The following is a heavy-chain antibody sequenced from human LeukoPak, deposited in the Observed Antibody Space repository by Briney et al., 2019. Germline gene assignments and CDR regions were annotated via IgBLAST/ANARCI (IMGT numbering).Heavy chain of an antibody. CDR1: GYTFTSYD. V-gene: IGHV1-8*01. CDR2: MNPNSGNT. J-gene: IGHJ3*02. CDR3: ARDDIRITVAFDI. D-gene: IGHD3-10*01. Sequence: ASVKVSCKASGYTFTSYDINWVRQATGQGLEWMGWMNPNSGNTGYAQKFQGRVTMTTDTSTSTAYMELRSLRSDDTAVYYCARDDIRITVAFDIWGQGTMVTVSS.